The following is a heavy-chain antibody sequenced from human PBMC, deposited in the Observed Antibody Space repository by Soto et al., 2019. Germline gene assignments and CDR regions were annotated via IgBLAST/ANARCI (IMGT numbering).Heavy chain of an antibody. CDR3: ARWGCSGSNCNLNQRSFDL. J-gene: IGHJ4*02. CDR1: GFIFNEYG. Sequence: QVQLVESGGGVVQPGRSLRLSCAASGFIFNEYGMHWVRQAPGKGLEWVAVIWDDGSNKYYADSVKGRFTFSRDNSKNTMSLQMNSLRVEDTAVYYCARWGCSGSNCNLNQRSFDLWGQGTLVTVS. D-gene: IGHD2-15*01. V-gene: IGHV3-33*03. CDR2: IWDDGSNK.